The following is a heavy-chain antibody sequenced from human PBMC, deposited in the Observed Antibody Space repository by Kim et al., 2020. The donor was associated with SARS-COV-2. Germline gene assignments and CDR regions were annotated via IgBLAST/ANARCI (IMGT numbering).Heavy chain of an antibody. V-gene: IGHV1-2*02. CDR3: ARETGTTDYYFDY. CDR2: INPNSGGT. D-gene: IGHD1-1*01. J-gene: IGHJ4*02. CDR1: GYTFTGYY. Sequence: ASVKVSCKASGYTFTGYYMHWVRQAPGQGLEWMGWINPNSGGTNYAQKFQGRVTMTRDTSISTAYMELSRLRSDDTAVYYCARETGTTDYYFDYWGQGTLVTVSS.